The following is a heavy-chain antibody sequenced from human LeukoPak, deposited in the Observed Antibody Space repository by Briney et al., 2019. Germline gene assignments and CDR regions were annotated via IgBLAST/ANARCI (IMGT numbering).Heavy chain of an antibody. CDR2: NNPNSGGT. D-gene: IGHD1-7*01. J-gene: IGHJ4*02. V-gene: IGHV1-2*07. Sequence: GASVKVSCTASGYTFTGYYMHWVRQAPGQGLEWMGWNNPNSGGTNYAHQFQGRAPITRAPSISTAYMELSRLRSDDTAVYYCASAPPASGITRTTLPFDYCGQGTLVTVSS. CDR3: ASAPPASGITRTTLPFDY. CDR1: GYTFTGYY.